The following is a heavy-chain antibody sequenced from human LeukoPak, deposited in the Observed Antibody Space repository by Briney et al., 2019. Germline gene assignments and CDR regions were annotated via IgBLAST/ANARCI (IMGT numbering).Heavy chain of an antibody. CDR2: IYYSGST. V-gene: IGHV4-59*12. Sequence: SETLSLTCTVSGGSISSYYWSWIRQPPGKGLEWIGYIYYSGSTNYNPSLKSRVTISVDTSKNQFSLKLSSVTAADTAVYYCAREGPYDFWSGYRAYKWFDPWGQGTLVTVSS. CDR1: GGSISSYY. CDR3: AREGPYDFWSGYRAYKWFDP. D-gene: IGHD3-3*01. J-gene: IGHJ5*02.